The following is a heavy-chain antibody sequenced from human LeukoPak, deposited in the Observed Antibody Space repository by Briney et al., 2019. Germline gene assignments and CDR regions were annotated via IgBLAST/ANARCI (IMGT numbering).Heavy chain of an antibody. J-gene: IGHJ4*02. CDR3: AREGYSQYSNYALDY. Sequence: GRSLRLSCAASGFTFSSYAMHWVRQAPGKGLGWVAVISYDGSNKYYADSVKGRFTISRDNSKNTLYLQMNSLRAEDTAVYYCAREGYSQYSNYALDYWGQGTLVTVSS. CDR2: ISYDGSNK. CDR1: GFTFSSYA. V-gene: IGHV3-30-3*01. D-gene: IGHD4-11*01.